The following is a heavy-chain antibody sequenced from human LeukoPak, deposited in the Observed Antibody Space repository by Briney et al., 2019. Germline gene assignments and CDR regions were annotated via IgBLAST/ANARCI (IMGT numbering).Heavy chain of an antibody. J-gene: IGHJ4*02. CDR3: ARPTYYYGSGSSTFDY. D-gene: IGHD3-10*01. CDR1: GASISSSSYY. CDR2: IYYSGST. V-gene: IGHV4-39*01. Sequence: SETLSLTCTVSGASISSSSYYWGWIRQPPGKGLEWIGSIYYSGSTYYNPSLKSRVTISVDTSKNQFSLKLSSVTAADTAVYYCARPTYYYGSGSSTFDYWGQGTLVTVSS.